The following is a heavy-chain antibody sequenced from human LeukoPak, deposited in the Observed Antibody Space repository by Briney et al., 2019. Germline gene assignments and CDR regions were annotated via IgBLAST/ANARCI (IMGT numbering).Heavy chain of an antibody. CDR1: GFTFSDYY. J-gene: IGHJ4*02. V-gene: IGHV3-11*04. CDR2: ISSSGSTI. D-gene: IGHD6-13*01. Sequence: PGGSLRLSCAASGFTFSDYYMSWIRQAPGKGLEWVSYISSSGSTIYYSDSVKGRFTISRDNAKNSLYLQINRLRAEDTAVYYCARDGSSSWYYFDYWGQGTLVTVSS. CDR3: ARDGSSSWYYFDY.